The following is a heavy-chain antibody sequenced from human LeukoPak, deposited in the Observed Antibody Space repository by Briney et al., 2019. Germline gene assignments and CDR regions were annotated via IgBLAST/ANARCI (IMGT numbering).Heavy chain of an antibody. CDR3: AKTHYYDSSGRAQFDY. CDR1: GFTFSSYA. CDR2: ISGSGGST. J-gene: IGHJ4*02. Sequence: GGSLRLSCAASGFTFSSYAMSWVCQAPGKGLEWVSAISGSGGSTYYADSVKGRFSISRDNSKNTLYLQMNSLRAEDTAVYYCAKTHYYDSSGRAQFDYWGQGTLVTVSS. V-gene: IGHV3-23*01. D-gene: IGHD3-22*01.